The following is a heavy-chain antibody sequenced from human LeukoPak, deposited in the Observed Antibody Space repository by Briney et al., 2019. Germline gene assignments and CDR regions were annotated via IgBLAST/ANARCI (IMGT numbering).Heavy chain of an antibody. Sequence: GASVKVSCKASGFTFTSSAVQWVRQARGQRLEWIGWIVVGSGNTNYAQKFQERVTITRDMSTSTAYMELSSLRSEDTAVYYCARPMVRGLYYGMDVWGQGTTVTVSS. V-gene: IGHV1-58*01. D-gene: IGHD3-10*01. CDR1: GFTFTSSA. CDR3: ARPMVRGLYYGMDV. CDR2: IVVGSGNT. J-gene: IGHJ6*02.